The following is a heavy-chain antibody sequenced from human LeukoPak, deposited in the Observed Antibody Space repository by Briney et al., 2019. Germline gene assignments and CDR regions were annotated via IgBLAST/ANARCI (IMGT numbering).Heavy chain of an antibody. J-gene: IGHJ4*02. Sequence: GGSLRLSCAASGFTFSSYGMHWVRQAPGKGLEWVAVISYDGSNKYYADSVKGRFTISRDNSKNTLYLQMNSLRAEDTAVYYCAKDAWTYYYDSSGYYDYWGQGTLVTVSS. CDR1: GFTFSSYG. CDR2: ISYDGSNK. V-gene: IGHV3-30*18. D-gene: IGHD3-22*01. CDR3: AKDAWTYYYDSSGYYDY.